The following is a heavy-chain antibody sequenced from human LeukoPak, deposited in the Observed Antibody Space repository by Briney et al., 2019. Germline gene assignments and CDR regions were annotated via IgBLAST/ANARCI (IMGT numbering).Heavy chain of an antibody. V-gene: IGHV4-34*01. CDR1: GGSFSGYY. D-gene: IGHD3-10*01. CDR3: ARALSRLLWFGESYLYYFDY. J-gene: IGHJ4*02. Sequence: PSETLSLTCAVYGGSFSGYYWSWIRQPPGKGLEWIGEINHSGSTNYNPSLKSRVTISVDTSKNQFSLKLSSVTAADTAVYYCARALSRLLWFGESYLYYFDYWGQGTLVTVSS. CDR2: INHSGST.